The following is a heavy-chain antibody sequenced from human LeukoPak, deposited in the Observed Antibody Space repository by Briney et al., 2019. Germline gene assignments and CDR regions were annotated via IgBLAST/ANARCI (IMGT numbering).Heavy chain of an antibody. V-gene: IGHV3-48*03. CDR2: ISSSGSTI. J-gene: IGHJ4*02. D-gene: IGHD5-18*01. Sequence: GGSLRFSCAASGFTFSSYEMNWVRQAPGKGLEWVSYISSSGSTIYYADSVKGRFTISRDNAKNSLYLQMNSLRAEDTAVYYCARVIQLWSLYYFDYWGQGTLVTVSS. CDR3: ARVIQLWSLYYFDY. CDR1: GFTFSSYE.